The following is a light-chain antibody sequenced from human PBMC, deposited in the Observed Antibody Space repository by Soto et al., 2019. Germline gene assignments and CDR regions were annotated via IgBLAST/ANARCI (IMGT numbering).Light chain of an antibody. CDR2: SNN. CDR3: AAWDDSMSGYV. CDR1: ISNIGSNY. Sequence: QCVLTQPASSSGSAGERVTISWSGSISNIGSNYVYWYEQLPVTAPKHLIYSNNQRPSGIPDRFSCSKSGTSASLAISGLRSEDEADYYWAAWDDSMSGYVFRTGTKVTVL. V-gene: IGLV1-47*02. J-gene: IGLJ1*01.